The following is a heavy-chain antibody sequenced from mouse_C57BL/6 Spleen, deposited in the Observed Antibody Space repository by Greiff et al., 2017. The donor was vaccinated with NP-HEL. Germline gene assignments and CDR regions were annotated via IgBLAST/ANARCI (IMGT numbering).Heavy chain of an antibody. CDR1: GYTFTSYW. CDR2: IHPNSGST. D-gene: IGHD4-1*01. Sequence: VQLQQPGAELVKPGASVKLSCKASGYTFTSYWMHWVKQRPGQGLEWIGMIHPNSGSTNYNEKFKSKATLTVDKSSSTAYMQLSSLTSEDSAVYYCARSPPNLYYAMDYWGQGTSVTVSS. CDR3: ARSPPNLYYAMDY. V-gene: IGHV1-64*01. J-gene: IGHJ4*01.